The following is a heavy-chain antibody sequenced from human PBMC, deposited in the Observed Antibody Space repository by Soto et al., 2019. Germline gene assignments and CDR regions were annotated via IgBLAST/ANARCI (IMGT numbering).Heavy chain of an antibody. D-gene: IGHD3-16*02. CDR3: ARVGLGELSSINLDFDY. J-gene: IGHJ4*02. V-gene: IGHV1-69*12. Sequence: QVQLVQSGAEVKKPGSSVKVSCKASGGTFSSYAISWVRQAPGQGLEWMGGIIPIFGTANYAQKFQGRVKITADESTSTAYMELSSLRSEDTAVYYCARVGLGELSSINLDFDYWGQGTLVTVSS. CDR1: GGTFSSYA. CDR2: IIPIFGTA.